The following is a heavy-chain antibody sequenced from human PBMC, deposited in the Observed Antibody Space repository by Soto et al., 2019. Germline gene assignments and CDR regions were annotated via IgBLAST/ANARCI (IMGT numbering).Heavy chain of an antibody. CDR3: VKNSGWFNT. CDR2: IDGSGGIT. J-gene: IGHJ5*02. Sequence: GGSLRLSCAASGFPFGTTDISWVRQAPGEGLEWVSTIDGSGGITFYADSVKGRFTISRDNSRNTVYLQMNSLRGDDTALYYCVKNSGWFNTWGQGALVTVSS. CDR1: GFPFGTTD. D-gene: IGHD3-10*01. V-gene: IGHV3-23*01.